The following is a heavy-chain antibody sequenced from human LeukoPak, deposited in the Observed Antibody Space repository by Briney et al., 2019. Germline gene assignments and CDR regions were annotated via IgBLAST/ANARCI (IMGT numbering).Heavy chain of an antibody. J-gene: IGHJ1*01. CDR2: INSKIDGGTT. Sequence: GGSLRLSCAASGFTFINAWMSWVRQAPGKGLEWVGRINSKIDGGTTDYAAPMKGRFTISRDDSKDILYLQMDSLKTEDTAVYYCSTLRGSTSQYFQHWGQGTLVTVSS. V-gene: IGHV3-15*01. CDR3: STLRGSTSQYFQH. D-gene: IGHD6-13*01. CDR1: GFTFINAW.